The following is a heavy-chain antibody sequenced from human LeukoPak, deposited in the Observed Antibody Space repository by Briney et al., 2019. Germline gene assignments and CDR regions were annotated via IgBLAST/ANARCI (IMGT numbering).Heavy chain of an antibody. V-gene: IGHV3-30*04. Sequence: PGGSLRLSCAASGFTFSSYAMHWVRQAPGKGLEWVAVISYDGSNKYYADSVKGRFTISRDNSKNTLYLQMNSLRAEDTAVYYCANLRYFDWLPDYWGQGTLVTVSS. J-gene: IGHJ4*02. CDR1: GFTFSSYA. D-gene: IGHD3-9*01. CDR2: ISYDGSNK. CDR3: ANLRYFDWLPDY.